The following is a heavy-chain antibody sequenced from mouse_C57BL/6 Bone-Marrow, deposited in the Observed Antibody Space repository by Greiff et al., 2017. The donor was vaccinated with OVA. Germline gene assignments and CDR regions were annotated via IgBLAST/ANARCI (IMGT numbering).Heavy chain of an antibody. Sequence: QLQQSGPGLVQPSQSLSITCTVSGFSLTSYGVHWVRQSPGKGLEWLGVIWSGGSTDYNAAFISRLSISKDNSKSQVFFKMNSLQADDTAIYYCARNGTYYYGTSYAMDYWGQGTSVTVSS. CDR3: ARNGTYYYGTSYAMDY. D-gene: IGHD1-1*01. V-gene: IGHV2-2*01. CDR2: IWSGGST. J-gene: IGHJ4*01. CDR1: GFSLTSYG.